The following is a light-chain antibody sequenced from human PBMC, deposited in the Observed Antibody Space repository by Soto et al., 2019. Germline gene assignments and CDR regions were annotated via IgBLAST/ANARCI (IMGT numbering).Light chain of an antibody. J-gene: IGLJ1*01. CDR1: SSDIGAYDY. CDR3: FSFTTTSTHV. V-gene: IGLV2-14*01. Sequence: QSALTQPASLSGSPGQSITISCTGTSSDIGAYDYVSWFQQHPGKAPKLMISEVNNRPSGVSNRFSGSKSGNTAYLTISGLQVEDEAESFCFSFTTTSTHVFGTGTKLPVL. CDR2: EVN.